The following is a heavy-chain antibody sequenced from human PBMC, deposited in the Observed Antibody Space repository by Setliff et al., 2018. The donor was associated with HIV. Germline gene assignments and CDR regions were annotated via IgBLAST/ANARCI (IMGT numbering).Heavy chain of an antibody. D-gene: IGHD4-17*01. Sequence: PSETLSLTCAVYGGPFFSYSWTWLRQPPGKGLEWIGEINHGATTYYSPSLKSRVTLSVDTSKSQFSLSLRSLTAADTAVYYCARGNGDSKFDYWGRGTLVTVS. CDR1: GGPFFSYS. V-gene: IGHV4-34*01. CDR3: ARGNGDSKFDY. J-gene: IGHJ4*02. CDR2: INHGATT.